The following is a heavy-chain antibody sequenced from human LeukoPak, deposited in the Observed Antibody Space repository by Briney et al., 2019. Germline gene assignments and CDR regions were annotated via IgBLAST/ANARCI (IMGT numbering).Heavy chain of an antibody. Sequence: PGGSLRLSCAASGFTFCSYSINWVRQAPGKGLEWVSSISSSGNYIYYADSVKGRFTISRDNAKNSLYLQMNSLRAEDTAVYYCAREYLRGYSYGYDDYWGQGTVVTVSS. D-gene: IGHD5-18*01. CDR1: GFTFCSYS. CDR3: AREYLRGYSYGYDDY. CDR2: ISSSGNYI. V-gene: IGHV3-21*01. J-gene: IGHJ4*02.